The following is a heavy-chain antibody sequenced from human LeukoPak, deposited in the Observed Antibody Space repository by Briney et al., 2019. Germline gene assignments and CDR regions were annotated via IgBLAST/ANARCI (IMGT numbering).Heavy chain of an antibody. CDR3: ARDGHPRFDY. CDR1: GGSISSGGYY. J-gene: IGHJ4*02. CDR2: IYYSGST. V-gene: IGHV4-31*03. Sequence: SETLSLTCTVSGGSISSGGYYWSWIRQHPGKGLEWIGYIYYSGSTYYNPSLKSRVTISVDTSKNQFSLKLSSVTAADTAVYYCARDGHPRFDYWGQGTLVTVSS.